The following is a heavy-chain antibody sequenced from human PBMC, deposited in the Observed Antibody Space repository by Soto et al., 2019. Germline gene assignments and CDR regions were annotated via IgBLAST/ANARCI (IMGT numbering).Heavy chain of an antibody. V-gene: IGHV3-7*01. CDR1: GFTFSHYW. CDR2: IKKDGSQK. CDR3: ARSGSEVDY. J-gene: IGHJ4*02. D-gene: IGHD3-10*01. Sequence: EVQLVESGGDLVQPGGSLSLSCAASGFTFSHYWMTWVRQAPGKGLEWVANIKKDGSQKNYVDSVKGRFTVSRDNAKNSLYLQMNSLRAEDTAMYYCARSGSEVDYWGQGILVIVSS.